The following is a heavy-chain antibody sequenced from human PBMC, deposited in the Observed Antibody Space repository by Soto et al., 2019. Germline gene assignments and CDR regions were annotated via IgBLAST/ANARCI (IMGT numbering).Heavy chain of an antibody. Sequence: PWESLRLACAASGFTFSSYAMSWVRQAPGKGLEWVSAISVSGGSTYYAYSLNGRFTIPRDNSNNTLYLQMYIPRAEDTAVYYGAKARPCIGGSGAPYFYYGMDVWAKGPT. J-gene: IGHJ6*04. CDR1: GFTFSSYA. V-gene: IGHV3-23*01. D-gene: IGHD2-15*01. CDR2: ISVSGGST. CDR3: AKARPCIGGSGAPYFYYGMDV.